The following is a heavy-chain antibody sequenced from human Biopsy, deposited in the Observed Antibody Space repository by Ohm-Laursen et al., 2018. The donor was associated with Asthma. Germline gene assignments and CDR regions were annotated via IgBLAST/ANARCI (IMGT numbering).Heavy chain of an antibody. V-gene: IGHV1-69*15. D-gene: IGHD4-17*01. CDR2: IIPFYGTA. Sequence: AASVKVSCKSSGGTFSTFGISWVRQAPGQGLEWMGRIIPFYGTATYAQNFQGRLTLTADESTSTAYMELSSLRSEDTAVYFCARDYDGDYVQRHLPLAYWGQGTLVTVPS. J-gene: IGHJ4*02. CDR1: GGTFSTFG. CDR3: ARDYDGDYVQRHLPLAY.